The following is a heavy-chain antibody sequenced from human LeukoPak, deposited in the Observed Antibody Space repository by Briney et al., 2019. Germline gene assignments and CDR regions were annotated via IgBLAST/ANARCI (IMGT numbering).Heavy chain of an antibody. Sequence: PSGTLSLTCAVSGGSISSSNWWSWVRQPPGKGLEWIGETYHSGSTNYNPSLKSRVIISVDKSKNQFSLKLSSVTAADTAVYYCARKRSIAVAGTYYYYYYGMDVWGQGTTVTVSS. J-gene: IGHJ6*02. D-gene: IGHD6-19*01. CDR3: ARKRSIAVAGTYYYYYYGMDV. V-gene: IGHV4-4*02. CDR2: TYHSGST. CDR1: GGSISSSNW.